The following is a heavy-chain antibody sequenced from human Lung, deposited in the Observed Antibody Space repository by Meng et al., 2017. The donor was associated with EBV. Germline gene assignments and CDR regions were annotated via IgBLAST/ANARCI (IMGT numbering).Heavy chain of an antibody. D-gene: IGHD5-18*01. CDR3: ARAKWGHSYGSEALYFDH. CDR1: GGSFSTYY. CDR2: INHGGST. J-gene: IGHJ4*02. Sequence: QVELKQVGGGLLKPSETLSLTCAVYGGSFSTYYGSWLRQSPGKGLAWIGEINHGGSTNYNPSLKSRVTISVDRSNNQFSLELNSVSAADTAVYYCARAKWGHSYGSEALYFDHWGPGTLVTVSS. V-gene: IGHV4-34*01.